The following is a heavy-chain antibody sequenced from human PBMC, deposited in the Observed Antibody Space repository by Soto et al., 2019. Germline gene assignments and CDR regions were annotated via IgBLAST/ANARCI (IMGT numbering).Heavy chain of an antibody. V-gene: IGHV3-21*01. CDR2: ISSSSSYI. J-gene: IGHJ4*02. CDR3: ARLYSSSSDLIDYFDY. D-gene: IGHD6-6*01. Sequence: PGGSLRLSCAASGFTFSSYSMNWVRQAPGKGLEWVSSISSSSSYIYYADSVKGRFTISRDNAKNSLYLQMNSLRAEDTAVYYCARLYSSSSDLIDYFDYWGQGTLVTVSS. CDR1: GFTFSSYS.